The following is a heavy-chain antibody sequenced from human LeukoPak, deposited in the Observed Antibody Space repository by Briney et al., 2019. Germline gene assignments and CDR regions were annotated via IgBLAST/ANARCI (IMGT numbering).Heavy chain of an antibody. D-gene: IGHD6-19*01. J-gene: IGHJ2*01. V-gene: IGHV3-74*01. CDR2: ISSDGSST. CDR1: GSTFSSYW. CDR3: ARGAVAGNFDL. Sequence: GGSLRLSCAASGSTFSSYWMHWVRQAPGKGLVWVSRISSDGSSTSYADSVKGRFTISRDNAKNTLYLQMNSLRAEDTAVYYCARGAVAGNFDLWGRGTLVTVSS.